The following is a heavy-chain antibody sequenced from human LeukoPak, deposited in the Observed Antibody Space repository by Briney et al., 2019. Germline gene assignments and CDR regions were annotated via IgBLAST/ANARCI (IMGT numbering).Heavy chain of an antibody. CDR2: ISSNGGST. V-gene: IGHV3-64*01. CDR1: GFTFSSYA. Sequence: GSLRLSCSASGFTFSSYAMHWGRQAPGKGLEYVSAISSNGGSTYYANSVKGRFTISRDNSKNTLYLQMGSLRAEDIAVYYCAREVDHSFDYWGQGTLVTVSS. J-gene: IGHJ4*02. CDR3: AREVDHSFDY.